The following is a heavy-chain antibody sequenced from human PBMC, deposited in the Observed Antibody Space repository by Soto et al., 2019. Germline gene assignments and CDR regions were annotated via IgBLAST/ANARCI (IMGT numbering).Heavy chain of an antibody. CDR2: IIGSGETT. CDR3: AKSCENGPWCAFDI. CDR1: RFTFTRYA. V-gene: IGHV3-23*01. D-gene: IGHD2-15*01. J-gene: IGHJ3*02. Sequence: GGSLRLSCAASRFTFTRYAMSWVRQAPGKGLEWVSAIIGSGETTYYADSVKGRFTISRDNSKNTLFLQMNSLRAEDTAVYYCAKSCENGPWCAFDIWGQGTMVTVSS.